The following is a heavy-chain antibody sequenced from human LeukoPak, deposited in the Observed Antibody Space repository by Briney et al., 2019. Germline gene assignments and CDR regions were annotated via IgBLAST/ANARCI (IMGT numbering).Heavy chain of an antibody. CDR2: IIPIFGTA. Sequence: ASVKVSCKASGGTFSSYAISWVRQAPGQGLEWMGRIIPIFGTANYAQKFQGRVTITTDESTSTAHMELSSLRSEDTAVYYCARDRGASSGPLDYWGQGTLVTVSS. CDR3: ARDRGASSGPLDY. D-gene: IGHD6-19*01. J-gene: IGHJ4*02. CDR1: GGTFSSYA. V-gene: IGHV1-69*05.